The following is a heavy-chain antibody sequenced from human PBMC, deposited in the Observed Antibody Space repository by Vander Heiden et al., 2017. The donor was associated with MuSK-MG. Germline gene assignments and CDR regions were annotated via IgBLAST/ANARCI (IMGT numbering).Heavy chain of an antibody. V-gene: IGHV4-34*01. CDR2: INHSGST. J-gene: IGHJ6*02. Sequence: QVQLQQLGAGLLKPSETLSLTCSVYCGSFSGYYLVWTRRPPGKGLEWIGEINHSGSTNYNPSLKSRVTISVDTSKNQFSLKLSSVTAADTAVYYCARGRRDSSGWYYYYYYGMDVWGQGTTVTVSS. D-gene: IGHD6-19*01. CDR3: ARGRRDSSGWYYYYYYGMDV. CDR1: CGSFSGYY.